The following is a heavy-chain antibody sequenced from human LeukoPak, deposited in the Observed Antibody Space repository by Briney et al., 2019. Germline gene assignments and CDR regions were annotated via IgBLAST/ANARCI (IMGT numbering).Heavy chain of an antibody. D-gene: IGHD6-13*01. CDR3: ARLRAVAGTADWFDP. J-gene: IGHJ5*02. CDR1: GGSFSGYY. CDR2: IYYSGST. Sequence: PSETSLTCAVYGGSFSGYYWSWIRQPPGKGLEWIGYIYYSGSTNYNPSLKSRVTISIDTSKNQFSLKLRYVTAADTAVYYCARLRAVAGTADWFDPWGQGTLVTVSS. V-gene: IGHV4-59*08.